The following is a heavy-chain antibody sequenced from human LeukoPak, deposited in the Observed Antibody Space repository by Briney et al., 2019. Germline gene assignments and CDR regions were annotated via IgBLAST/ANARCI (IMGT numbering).Heavy chain of an antibody. Sequence: GGSLRLSCAASGFTFSSYGIHWVRQAPGKGLEWVAVIWYDGSNKYYADSVEGRFTISRDNSKNTLYLQMNSLRAEDTAVYYCARAAGGVSHYFDYWGQGTLVTVSS. V-gene: IGHV3-33*01. CDR1: GFTFSSYG. J-gene: IGHJ4*02. CDR2: IWYDGSNK. D-gene: IGHD3-16*01. CDR3: ARAAGGVSHYFDY.